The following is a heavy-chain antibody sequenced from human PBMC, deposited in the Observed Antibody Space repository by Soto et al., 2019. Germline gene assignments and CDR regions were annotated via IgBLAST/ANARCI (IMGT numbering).Heavy chain of an antibody. D-gene: IGHD3-3*01. Sequence: ASVKVSCKASGYTYTSYGISWVRQAPGQGLEWMGWMSTYNGNTNYAQKLQGRVTMTTDTSTTTAYMELRSLRSDDTAVYYCARVGLAGFWSSYYTEGDLPDYWGQGTLVTVSS. J-gene: IGHJ4*02. CDR3: ARVGLAGFWSSYYTEGDLPDY. CDR2: MSTYNGNT. CDR1: GYTYTSYG. V-gene: IGHV1-18*04.